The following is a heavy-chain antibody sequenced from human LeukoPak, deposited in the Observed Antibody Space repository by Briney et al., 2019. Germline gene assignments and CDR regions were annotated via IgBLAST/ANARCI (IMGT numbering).Heavy chain of an antibody. V-gene: IGHV4-59*08. CDR3: ARLDTVTTDAFDI. D-gene: IGHD4-17*01. CDR2: IYHSGNT. CDR1: GGSISGYY. J-gene: IGHJ3*02. Sequence: SETVSLTCTVSGGSISGYYWSWIRQPPGKGLEWIGYIYHSGNTNYNPSLESRVAISVDTSKNQFSLKLKSVTAADTAVYYCARLDTVTTDAFDIWGQGTMVAVSS.